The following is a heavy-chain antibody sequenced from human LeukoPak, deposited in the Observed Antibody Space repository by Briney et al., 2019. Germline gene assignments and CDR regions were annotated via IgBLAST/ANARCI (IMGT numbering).Heavy chain of an antibody. V-gene: IGHV3-30*04. CDR1: GFTFSSYA. CDR2: ISYDGSNK. CDR3: ARDRGEWESHMDV. Sequence: GGSLRLSCAASGFTFSSYAMHWVRQAPGKGLEWVAVISYDGSNKYYADSVKGRFTISRDNSKNTLYLQMNSLRAEDTAVYYCARDRGEWESHMDVWGKGTTVTVSS. D-gene: IGHD1-26*01. J-gene: IGHJ6*03.